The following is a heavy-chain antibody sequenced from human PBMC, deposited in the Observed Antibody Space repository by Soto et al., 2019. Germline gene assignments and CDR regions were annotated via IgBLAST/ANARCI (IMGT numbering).Heavy chain of an antibody. CDR3: ARDRGGYSYGYQSYYYGMDV. V-gene: IGHV4-59*01. J-gene: IGHJ6*02. CDR1: GGSISSYY. Sequence: SETLSLTCTVSGGSISSYYWSWIRQPPGKGLEWIGYIYYSGSTNYNPSLKSRVTISVDTSKNQFSLKLSSVTAADTAVYYCARDRGGYSYGYQSYYYGMDVWGQGTTVTV. D-gene: IGHD5-18*01. CDR2: IYYSGST.